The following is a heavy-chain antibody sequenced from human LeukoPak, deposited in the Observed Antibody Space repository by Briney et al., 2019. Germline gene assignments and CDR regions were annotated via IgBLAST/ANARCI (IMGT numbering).Heavy chain of an antibody. CDR2: INHSGST. Sequence: PSETLSLTCAVYGGSFSGYYWSWIRQPPGKGLEWIGEINHSGSTNYNPSLKSRVTISVDTSKNQFSLKLSSVTAADTAVYYCARLTGEDDASDYWGQRTLVTVSS. CDR1: GGSFSGYY. V-gene: IGHV4-34*01. CDR3: ARLTGEDDASDY. D-gene: IGHD7-27*01. J-gene: IGHJ4*02.